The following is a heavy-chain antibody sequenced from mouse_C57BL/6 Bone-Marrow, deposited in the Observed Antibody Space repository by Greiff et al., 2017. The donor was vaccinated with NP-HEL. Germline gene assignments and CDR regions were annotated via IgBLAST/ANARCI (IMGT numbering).Heavy chain of an antibody. V-gene: IGHV1-55*01. CDR3: ARTTVVAKDAMDY. CDR2: IYPGSGST. CDR1: GYTFTSYW. D-gene: IGHD1-1*01. Sequence: QVQLKQPGAELVKPGASVKMSCKASGYTFTSYWITWVKQRPGQGLEWIGDIYPGSGSTNYNEKFKSKATLTVDTSSSTAYMQLSSLTSEDSAVYYCARTTVVAKDAMDYWGQGTSVTVSS. J-gene: IGHJ4*01.